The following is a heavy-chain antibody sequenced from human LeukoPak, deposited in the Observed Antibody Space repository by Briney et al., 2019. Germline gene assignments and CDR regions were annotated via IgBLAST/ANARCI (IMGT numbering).Heavy chain of an antibody. D-gene: IGHD3-10*01. CDR2: INHSGST. J-gene: IGHJ4*02. CDR3: ARGGRVGVGYYGSGSYYYNY. CDR1: GGSFSGYY. V-gene: IGHV4-34*01. Sequence: SETLSLTCAVYGGSFSGYYWSWIRQPPGKGLEWIGEINHSGSTNYNPSLRSRVTISVDTSKNQFSLKLSSVTAADTAVYYCARGGRVGVGYYGSGSYYYNYWGQGTLVTVSS.